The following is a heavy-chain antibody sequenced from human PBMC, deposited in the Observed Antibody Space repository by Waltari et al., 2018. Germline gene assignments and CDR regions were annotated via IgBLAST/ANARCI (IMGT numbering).Heavy chain of an antibody. CDR1: GFTFSSYG. V-gene: IGHV3-30*18. CDR2: IWYDGSNK. D-gene: IGHD2-21*02. J-gene: IGHJ4*02. CDR3: AKDESFVVVTAIPDY. Sequence: QVQLVESGGGVVQPGRSLRLSCAASGFTFSSYGMHGVRQAPGKGLEWVAVIWYDGSNKYYADSVKGRFTISRDNSKNTLYLQMNSLRAEDTAMYYCAKDESFVVVTAIPDYWGQGTLVTVSS.